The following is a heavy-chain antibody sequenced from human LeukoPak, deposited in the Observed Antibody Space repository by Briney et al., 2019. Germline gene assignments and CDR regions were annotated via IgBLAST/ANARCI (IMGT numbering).Heavy chain of an antibody. CDR2: ISGSGGST. CDR3: AKDLEGHDYSNLYYFDY. V-gene: IGHV3-23*01. J-gene: IGHJ4*02. CDR1: GFTFSSYA. D-gene: IGHD4-11*01. Sequence: PGGSLRLSCAASGFTFSSYAMSWVRQAPGKGLEWVSAISGSGGSTYYADSVKGRFTISRDNSKNTLYLQMNSLRAEDTAVYYCAKDLEGHDYSNLYYFDYWGQGTLVTVSS.